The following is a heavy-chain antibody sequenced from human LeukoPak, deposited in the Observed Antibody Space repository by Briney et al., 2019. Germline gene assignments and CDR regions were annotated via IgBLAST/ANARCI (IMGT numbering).Heavy chain of an antibody. CDR3: ARSSGPEWPLSY. V-gene: IGHV4-38-2*02. D-gene: IGHD3-3*01. J-gene: IGHJ4*02. CDR1: GYSISSGYY. CDR2: IYHSGST. Sequence: KPSETLSLTCTVSGYSISSGYYWGWIRQPPGKGLEWIGSIYHSGSTYYNPSLKSRVTISVDTSKNQFSLKLSSVTAADTAVYYCARSSGPEWPLSYWGQGTLVAVSS.